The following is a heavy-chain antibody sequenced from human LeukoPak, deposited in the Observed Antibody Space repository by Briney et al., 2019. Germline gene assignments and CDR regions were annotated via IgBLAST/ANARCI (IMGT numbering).Heavy chain of an antibody. CDR2: IYYSGST. J-gene: IGHJ4*02. D-gene: IGHD6-13*01. V-gene: IGHV4-39*07. CDR3: ARVIDVAAAGYFDS. CDR1: GGSISSSSYY. Sequence: SETLSLTCTVSGGSISSSSYYWGWIRQPPGKGLEWIGSIYYSGSTYYNPSLKSRVTISVDTSKNQFSLKLSSVTAADTALYYCARVIDVAAAGYFDSWGQGTQVTVSS.